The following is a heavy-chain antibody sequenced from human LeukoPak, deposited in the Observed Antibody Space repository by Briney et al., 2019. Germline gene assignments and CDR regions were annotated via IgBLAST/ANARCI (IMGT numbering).Heavy chain of an antibody. Sequence: SETLSLTCTVSGGSISSSSYYWGWIRQPPGKGLEWIGSMYYSGSTNYNPSLKSRVTISVDTSKNQFSLKLSSVTAADTAVYYCATSIVAYIPLFDYWGQGTLVTVSS. CDR2: MYYSGST. V-gene: IGHV4-39*07. J-gene: IGHJ4*02. CDR1: GGSISSSSYY. CDR3: ATSIVAYIPLFDY. D-gene: IGHD1-26*01.